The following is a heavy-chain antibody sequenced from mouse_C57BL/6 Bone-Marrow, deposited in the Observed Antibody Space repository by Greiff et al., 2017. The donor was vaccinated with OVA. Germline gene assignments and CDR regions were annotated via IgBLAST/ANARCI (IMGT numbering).Heavy chain of an antibody. CDR1: GFTFTNTC. Sequence: VQLQQSVAELVRPGASVKLSCTASGFTFTNTCMHWVKQRPGQGLEWIGGIFPGNGTTKYAPKFQGKATITADTSSNTAYLQLSSLTSDDTSDCYWSSGDGAGYGGWGQGTTVTVAA. J-gene: IGHJ3*01. CDR3: SSGDGAGYGG. D-gene: IGHD2-14*01. V-gene: IGHV14-3*01. CDR2: IFPGNGTT.